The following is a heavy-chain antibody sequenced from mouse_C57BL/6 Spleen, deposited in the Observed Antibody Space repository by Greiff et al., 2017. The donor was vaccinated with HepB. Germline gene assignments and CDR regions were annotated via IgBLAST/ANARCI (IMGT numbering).Heavy chain of an antibody. Sequence: EVKLMESGGGLVKPGGSLKLSCAASGFTFSDYGMHWVRQAPEKGLEWVAYISSGSSTIYYADTVKGRFTISRDNAKNTLFLQMTSLRSEDTAMYYCARKTYSNHYYAMDYWGQGTSVTVSS. CDR3: ARKTYSNHYYAMDY. D-gene: IGHD2-5*01. J-gene: IGHJ4*01. CDR2: ISSGSSTI. CDR1: GFTFSDYG. V-gene: IGHV5-17*01.